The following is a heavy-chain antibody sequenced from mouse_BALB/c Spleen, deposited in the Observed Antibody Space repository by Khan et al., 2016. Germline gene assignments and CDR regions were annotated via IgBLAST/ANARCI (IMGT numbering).Heavy chain of an antibody. V-gene: IGHV1-74*01. CDR3: ASGLGYDNAY. Sequence: QVQLQQPGAELVRPGASVKLSCKASGYTFTSYWMNWVKQRPDQGLEWIGRIDPYDSETHYNQKFKDKAILTVDKSSITAYMHLSSLTSEDSAVYSGASGLGYDNAYWGQGTLVTVSA. CDR1: GYTFTSYW. D-gene: IGHD2-2*01. CDR2: IDPYDSET. J-gene: IGHJ3*01.